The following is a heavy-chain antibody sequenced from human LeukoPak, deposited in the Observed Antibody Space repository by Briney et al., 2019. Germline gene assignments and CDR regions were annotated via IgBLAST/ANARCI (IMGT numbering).Heavy chain of an antibody. CDR1: RPTFTGYY. V-gene: IGHV1-2*06. D-gene: IGHD1-26*01. J-gene: IGHJ4*02. CDR3: ARDDSGSYNFDY. Sequence: ASVKVSCKLARPTFTGYYMHWVRQAPGQGLEWMGRINPNSGGTNYAQKFQGRVTMTRDTSISTAYMELSRLRSDDTAVYYCARDDSGSYNFDYWGQGTLVTVSS. CDR2: INPNSGGT.